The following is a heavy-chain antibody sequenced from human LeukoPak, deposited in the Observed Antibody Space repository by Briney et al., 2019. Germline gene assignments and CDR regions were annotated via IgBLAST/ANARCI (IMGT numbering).Heavy chain of an antibody. Sequence: GGSLRLSCAASGLTFSSYGMSWVRQAPGKGLEWVSAIRGSGGSTYYADSVKGRFTISRDNSKNTLYLQMNSLRAEDTAMYYCAKDDAYLQYADWGQGTLVTVSS. CDR2: IRGSGGST. D-gene: IGHD5-24*01. CDR1: GLTFSSYG. CDR3: AKDDAYLQYAD. V-gene: IGHV3-23*01. J-gene: IGHJ4*02.